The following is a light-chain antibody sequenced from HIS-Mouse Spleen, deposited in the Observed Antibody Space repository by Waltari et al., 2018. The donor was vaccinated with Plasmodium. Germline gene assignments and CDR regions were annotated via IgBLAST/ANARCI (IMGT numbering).Light chain of an antibody. Sequence: EIVMTHAPANLYVSPGERATLSCRASQSVSSNLAWYQQKPGQAPRLLIYGASTRATGIPARFSGSGSGTEFTLTISSLQSEDFAVYYCQQYNNWSFTFGPGTKVDIK. CDR2: GAS. J-gene: IGKJ3*01. V-gene: IGKV3-15*01. CDR3: QQYNNWSFT. CDR1: QSVSSN.